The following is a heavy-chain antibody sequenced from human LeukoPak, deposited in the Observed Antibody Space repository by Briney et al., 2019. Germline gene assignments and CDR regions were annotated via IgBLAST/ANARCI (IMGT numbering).Heavy chain of an antibody. V-gene: IGHV4-59*01. CDR1: GGSISSYY. CDR3: ARDRYGNWYFDL. J-gene: IGHJ2*01. D-gene: IGHD1-1*01. CDR2: IYYSGST. Sequence: PSETLSLTCTVSGGSISSYYWSWLRPPPGKGLEWIGYIYYSGSTNYNPSLKSRVTISVDTSKNQFSLKLSSVTAADTAVYYCARDRYGNWYFDLWGRGTLVTVSS.